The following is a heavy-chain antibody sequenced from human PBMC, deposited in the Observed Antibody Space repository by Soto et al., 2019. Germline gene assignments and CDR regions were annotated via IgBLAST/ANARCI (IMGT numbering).Heavy chain of an antibody. J-gene: IGHJ6*02. CDR2: INPSGGST. V-gene: IGHV1-46*01. D-gene: IGHD6-13*01. CDR1: GYTFTSYY. CDR3: ARLGPASSWGSNGMDV. Sequence: RASVKVSCKASGYTFTSYYMHWVRQAPGQGLEWMGIINPSGGSTSYAQKFQGRVTMTRDTSTSTVYMELSSLRSEDTAVYYCARLGPASSWGSNGMDVWGQGTTVTVSS.